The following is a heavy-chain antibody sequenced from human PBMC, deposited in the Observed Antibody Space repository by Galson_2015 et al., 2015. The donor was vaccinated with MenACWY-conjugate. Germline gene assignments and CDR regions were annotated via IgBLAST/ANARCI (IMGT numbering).Heavy chain of an antibody. Sequence: SLRLSCAASGFNLNSFSINWVRQAPGKGLEWVSYIRSSDSAVYYGESVQGRFTISTDFVKSSVSLQMSSLRDEDTAMYNCARDRDWAFDMWGQGTMVTVSS. CDR1: GFNLNSFS. V-gene: IGHV3-48*02. CDR3: ARDRDWAFDM. D-gene: IGHD2-21*02. CDR2: IRSSDSAV. J-gene: IGHJ3*02.